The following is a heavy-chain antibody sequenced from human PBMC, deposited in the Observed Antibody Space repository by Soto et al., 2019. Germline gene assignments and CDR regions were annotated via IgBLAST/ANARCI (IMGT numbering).Heavy chain of an antibody. Sequence: QVQLVQSGAEVKKPGASVKVSCKASGYTFTTHGISWVRQAPGQGLEWMGWISPYNGNTKYGQKLQGRVTMTTDTSTSTAYMELRSLRSDDTAVYYCARDGDGVVVVAAVDYWGQGTLVTVSS. J-gene: IGHJ4*02. CDR3: ARDGDGVVVVAAVDY. V-gene: IGHV1-18*01. CDR2: ISPYNGNT. D-gene: IGHD2-15*01. CDR1: GYTFTTHG.